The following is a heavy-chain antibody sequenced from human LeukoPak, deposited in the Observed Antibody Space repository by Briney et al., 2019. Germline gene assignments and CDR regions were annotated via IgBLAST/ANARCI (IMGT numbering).Heavy chain of an antibody. J-gene: IGHJ6*03. CDR1: GGSISSSSYY. CDR2: IYYSGST. Sequence: PSETLSLTCTVSGGSISSSSYYWGWIRQPPGKGLEWIGSIYYSGSTYYNPSLKSRVTISVDTSKNQFSLKLSSVTAADTAVYYCARLFWSGSNYYYYYYMDVWGKGTTVTVSS. V-gene: IGHV4-39*01. CDR3: ARLFWSGSNYYYYYYMDV. D-gene: IGHD3-3*01.